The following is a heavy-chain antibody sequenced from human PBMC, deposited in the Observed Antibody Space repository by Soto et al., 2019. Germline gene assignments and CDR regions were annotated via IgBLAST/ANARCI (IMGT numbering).Heavy chain of an antibody. J-gene: IGHJ4*02. Sequence: APVEVSSQASGFTFSSYGISWVRQAPGQGLEWMGWISAYNGNTNYAQKLQGRVTMTTDTSTSTAYMELRSLRSDDTAVYYCARDGHGGYVSDFDYWGQGTLVTVSS. CDR2: ISAYNGNT. V-gene: IGHV1-18*01. CDR3: ARDGHGGYVSDFDY. D-gene: IGHD5-12*01. CDR1: GFTFSSYG.